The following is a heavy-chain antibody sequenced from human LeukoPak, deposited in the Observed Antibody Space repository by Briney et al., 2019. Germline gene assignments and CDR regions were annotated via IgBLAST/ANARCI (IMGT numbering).Heavy chain of an antibody. CDR3: AKCLDYGDLEDMQDFDL. D-gene: IGHD4-17*01. CDR1: GYTFTGYY. Sequence: ASVKVSCKASGYTFTGYYMHWVREAPVQGLEWMGRINPNSGGTNYAQKFQGRVTMTRDTSISTAYMELSRLRSDDTAVYYCAKCLDYGDLEDMQDFDLWGRGTLVTVSS. J-gene: IGHJ2*01. V-gene: IGHV1-2*06. CDR2: INPNSGGT.